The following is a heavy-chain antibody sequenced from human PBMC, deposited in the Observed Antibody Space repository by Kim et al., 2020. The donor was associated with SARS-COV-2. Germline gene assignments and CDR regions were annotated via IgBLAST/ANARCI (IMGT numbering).Heavy chain of an antibody. J-gene: IGHJ4*02. D-gene: IGHD2-8*02. V-gene: IGHV1-46*01. Sequence: TIYAQKFQGRATMTRDTSTSTVYMELSRLRSEDTAMYYCARGGGTGIFDYWGQGTLVTVSS. CDR2: T. CDR3: ARGGGTGIFDY.